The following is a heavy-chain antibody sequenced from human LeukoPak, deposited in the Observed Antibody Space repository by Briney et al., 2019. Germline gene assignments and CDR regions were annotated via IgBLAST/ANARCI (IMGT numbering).Heavy chain of an antibody. CDR3: ARGRSGPWGAFDI. V-gene: IGHV1-8*02. CDR1: GYTFTGYY. CDR2: MNPNSGNT. J-gene: IGHJ3*02. Sequence: ASVKVSCKASGYTFTGYYMHWVRQATGQGLEWMGWMNPNSGNTGYAQKFQGRVTMTRNTSISTAYMELSSLRSEDTAVYYCARGRSGPWGAFDIWGQGTMVTVSS. D-gene: IGHD2-15*01.